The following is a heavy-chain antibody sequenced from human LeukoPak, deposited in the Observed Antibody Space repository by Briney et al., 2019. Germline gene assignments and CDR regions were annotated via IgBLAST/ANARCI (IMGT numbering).Heavy chain of an antibody. D-gene: IGHD6-13*01. CDR1: GFTFSSYG. CDR2: ISYDGSNK. CDR3: AKERIAAAGGYSDY. Sequence: GRSLRLSCAASGFTFSSYGMHWVRQAPGKGLEWVAVISYDGSNKYYAGSVEGRFTISRDNSKNTLYLQMNSLRAEDTAVYYCAKERIAAAGGYSDYWGQGTLVTVSS. J-gene: IGHJ4*02. V-gene: IGHV3-30*18.